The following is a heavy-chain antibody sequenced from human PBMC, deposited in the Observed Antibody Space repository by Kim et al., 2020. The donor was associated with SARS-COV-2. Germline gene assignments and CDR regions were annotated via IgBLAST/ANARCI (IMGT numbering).Heavy chain of an antibody. CDR1: GGSFSGYY. D-gene: IGHD5-12*01. CDR3: ASLKLVWWLSEFDP. Sequence: SETLSLTCAVYGGSFSGYYWSWIRQPPGKGLEWIGEINHSGSTNHNPSLKSRVTISVDTSKNQFSLKLSSVTAADTAVYYCASLKLVWWLSEFDPWGQGTLVTVSS. J-gene: IGHJ5*02. CDR2: INHSGST. V-gene: IGHV4-34*01.